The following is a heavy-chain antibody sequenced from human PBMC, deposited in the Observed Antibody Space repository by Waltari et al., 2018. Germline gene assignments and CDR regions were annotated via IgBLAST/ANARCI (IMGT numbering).Heavy chain of an antibody. CDR2: IGAQGDKR. Sequence: QVQLMDSGGGVAQPGGRLGLSWEPSELPARTSAMPLVRQTPGKGLDWGAVIGAQGDKRYYGDSVKGRFTISKDNSRHTVYLEMNSLRVDDTAMYYCARETRSPLYESSLAAFDVWGQGTVVTVTS. J-gene: IGHJ3*01. CDR3: ARETRSPLYESSLAAFDV. D-gene: IGHD2-8*01. V-gene: IGHV3-33*08. CDR1: ELPARTSA.